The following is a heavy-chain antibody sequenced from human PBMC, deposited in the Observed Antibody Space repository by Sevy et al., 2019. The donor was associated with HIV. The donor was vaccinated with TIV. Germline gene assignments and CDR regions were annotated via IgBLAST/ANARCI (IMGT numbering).Heavy chain of an antibody. Sequence: GGSLRLSCAASVSTFSSSTMNWVRQAPGKGLEWVSSISSSSTFIYYADSLKGRFTISRDNAKNSLYLQMNSLRAEDTAVYYCAKEGGSYYYYYGMDVWGQGTTVTVSS. J-gene: IGHJ6*02. CDR2: ISSSSTFI. V-gene: IGHV3-21*01. D-gene: IGHD3-16*01. CDR1: VSTFSSST. CDR3: AKEGGSYYYYYGMDV.